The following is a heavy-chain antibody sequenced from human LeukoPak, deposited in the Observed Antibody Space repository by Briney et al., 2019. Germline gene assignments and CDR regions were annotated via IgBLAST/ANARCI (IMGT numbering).Heavy chain of an antibody. Sequence: ASVKVSCKASGYTFTGYYMHWVRQAPGQGLEWMGWINPNSGGTNYAQKFQGRVTMTRDTSISTAYMELSRLRSDDTAVYYCARDLGTGTPPYSRGQGTLVTVSS. J-gene: IGHJ5*01. CDR1: GYTFTGYY. CDR3: ARDLGTGTPPYS. D-gene: IGHD1-7*01. CDR2: INPNSGGT. V-gene: IGHV1-2*02.